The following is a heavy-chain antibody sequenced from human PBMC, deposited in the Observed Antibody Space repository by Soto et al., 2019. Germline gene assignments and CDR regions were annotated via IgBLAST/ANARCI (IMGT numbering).Heavy chain of an antibody. D-gene: IGHD3-10*02. CDR3: TRLCSGSPHYYFDY. V-gene: IGHV3-73*02. Sequence: EVQLVESGGGLVQPGGSLKLSCAASGFTFSGSAMHWVRQASGKGLEWVGRIRSKANSYATAYAASVKGRFTISRDDSKNTAYLQMNSLKTEDTAVYYCTRLCSGSPHYYFDYWGQGTLVTVSS. CDR1: GFTFSGSA. CDR2: IRSKANSYAT. J-gene: IGHJ4*02.